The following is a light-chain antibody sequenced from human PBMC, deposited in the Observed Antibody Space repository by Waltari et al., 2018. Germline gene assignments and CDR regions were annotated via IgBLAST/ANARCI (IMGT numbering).Light chain of an antibody. V-gene: IGKV3-20*01. J-gene: IGKJ1*01. CDR3: QQYGTSPTT. CDR2: GAS. Sequence: ELVFMQSPGTLSLSPGERVTISCRASQSVSSSYLAWYQQKPGQAPRLLIYGASTRATGIPDRFSGSGSGTDFSLTISRLEPEDCAVYYCQQYGTSPTTFGQGTKVEIK. CDR1: QSVSSSY.